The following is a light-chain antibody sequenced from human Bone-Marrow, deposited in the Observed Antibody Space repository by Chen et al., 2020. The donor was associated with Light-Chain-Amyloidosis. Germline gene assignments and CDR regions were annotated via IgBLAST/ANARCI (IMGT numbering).Light chain of an antibody. CDR3: QSYQGSSQGV. Sequence: FMLTEPPSVSESPGKTVIIYFPRSSCSLATNYVQWYQQRPGSSPTTVIYEDDQSPSGVPDRFSGSIDRSSNSASLTISGLKTEDEADYYCQSYQGSSQGVFGGGTKLTVL. CDR2: EDD. J-gene: IGLJ3*02. CDR1: SCSLATNY. V-gene: IGLV6-57*01.